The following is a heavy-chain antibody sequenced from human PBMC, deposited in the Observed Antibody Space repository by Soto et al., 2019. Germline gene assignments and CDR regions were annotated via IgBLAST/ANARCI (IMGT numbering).Heavy chain of an antibody. CDR1: GFTFSSYA. J-gene: IGHJ4*02. CDR3: AKDQGGYSGYDFPLIPYFDY. CDR2: ISGSGGST. V-gene: IGHV3-23*01. D-gene: IGHD5-12*01. Sequence: PGGSLRLSCAASGFTFSSYAMSWVRQAPGKRLEWVSAISGSGGSTYYADSVKGRFTISRDNSKNTLYLQMNSLRAEDTAVYYCAKDQGGYSGYDFPLIPYFDYWGQGTLVTVSS.